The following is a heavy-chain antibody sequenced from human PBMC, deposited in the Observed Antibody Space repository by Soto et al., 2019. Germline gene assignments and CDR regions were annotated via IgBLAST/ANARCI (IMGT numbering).Heavy chain of an antibody. D-gene: IGHD3-10*01. J-gene: IGHJ6*02. Sequence: ASVKVSCKASGYTFTGYYMHWVRQAPGQGLEWMGWINPNSGGTNYAQKFQGRVTMTRDTSISTAYMELSRLRSDDTAVYYCARVAMARGVTAYYYGMDVWGQGTTVTVSS. CDR1: GYTFTGYY. CDR3: ARVAMARGVTAYYYGMDV. CDR2: INPNSGGT. V-gene: IGHV1-2*02.